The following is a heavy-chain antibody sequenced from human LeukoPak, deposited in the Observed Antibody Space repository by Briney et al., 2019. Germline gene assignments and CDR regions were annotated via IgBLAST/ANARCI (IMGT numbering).Heavy chain of an antibody. J-gene: IGHJ5*02. Sequence: GGSLRLSCAGSGFSFSNAWMSWVRQAPGKGLEWVSVIYSGGSTYYADSVKGRFTISRDNSKNTLYLQMNSLRAEDTAVYYCARVFSSGFDPWGQGTLVTVSS. V-gene: IGHV3-66*01. CDR2: IYSGGST. CDR1: GFSFSNAW. D-gene: IGHD6-19*01. CDR3: ARVFSSGFDP.